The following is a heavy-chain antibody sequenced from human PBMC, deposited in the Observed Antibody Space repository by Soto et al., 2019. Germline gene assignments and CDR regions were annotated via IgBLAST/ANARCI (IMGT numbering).Heavy chain of an antibody. D-gene: IGHD3-10*01. CDR3: ARDGPYYYASRMDV. CDR1: GIPVSSNY. Sequence: GGSLRLSCVASGIPVSSNYMTWVRQAPGKGLEWVSVLHSGGDTYYANSVKGRFTISRHDSTNTLFLQMNSLTPEDTAVYYCARDGPYYYASRMDVWGQGTTVTVSS. J-gene: IGHJ6*02. V-gene: IGHV3-53*04. CDR2: LHSGGDT.